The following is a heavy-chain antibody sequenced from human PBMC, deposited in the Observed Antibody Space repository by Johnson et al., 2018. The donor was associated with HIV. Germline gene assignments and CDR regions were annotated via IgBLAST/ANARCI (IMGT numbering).Heavy chain of an antibody. CDR2: ISYDGSNK. Sequence: QVQLVESGGGLVQPGGSLRLSCAASGFTFSSYAMHWVRQAPGKGLEWVAVISYDGSNKYYADSVKGRFTISRDNSKNTLYLQMGSLRTEDTALYYCAKANSGSYLGHDAFDIWGQGTMVTVSS. D-gene: IGHD1-26*01. CDR1: GFTFSSYA. J-gene: IGHJ3*02. V-gene: IGHV3-30*14. CDR3: AKANSGSYLGHDAFDI.